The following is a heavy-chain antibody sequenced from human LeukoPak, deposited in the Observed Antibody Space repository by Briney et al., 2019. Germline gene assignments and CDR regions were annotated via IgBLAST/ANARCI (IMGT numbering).Heavy chain of an antibody. CDR1: GYTFTSYD. V-gene: IGHV1-8*01. Sequence: ASVTVSCKASGYTFTSYDINRVRQATGQGLEWMGWMNPNSGNTGYAQKFQGRVTMTRNTSISTAYMELSSLRSEDTAVYYCARDVLLWFGEFKYYYGMDVWGQGTTVTVSS. D-gene: IGHD3-10*01. J-gene: IGHJ6*02. CDR2: MNPNSGNT. CDR3: ARDVLLWFGEFKYYYGMDV.